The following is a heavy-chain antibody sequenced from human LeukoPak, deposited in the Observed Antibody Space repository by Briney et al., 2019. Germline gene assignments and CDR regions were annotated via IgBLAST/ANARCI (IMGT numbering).Heavy chain of an antibody. CDR2: ISGSGGST. CDR1: GFTFSSYA. V-gene: IGHV3-23*01. J-gene: IGHJ4*02. D-gene: IGHD2-15*01. Sequence: GGSLRLSCAASGFTFSSYAMSWVRQAPGKGLEWVSAISGSGGSTYYADSVKGRFTISRDNSKNTLYLQMNSLRAEDTAVYYCAKDLSTYRSPRYYFDYWGQGTLVPVSS. CDR3: AKDLSTYRSPRYYFDY.